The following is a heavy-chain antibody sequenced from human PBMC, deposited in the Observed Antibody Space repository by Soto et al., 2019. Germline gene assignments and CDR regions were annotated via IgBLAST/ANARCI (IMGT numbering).Heavy chain of an antibody. CDR3: ARDRRGYCSGGSCYAGRAFDI. CDR1: GYTFTSYG. V-gene: IGHV1-18*01. D-gene: IGHD2-15*01. J-gene: IGHJ3*02. CDR2: ISAYNGNT. Sequence: QVQLVQSGAEVKKPGASVKVSCKASGYTFTSYGISWVRQAPGQGLECMGWISAYNGNTNYAQKLQGRVTMTTDTSTSTAYMEMRSLRADDTAVYYCARDRRGYCSGGSCYAGRAFDIWGQGTMVTVSS.